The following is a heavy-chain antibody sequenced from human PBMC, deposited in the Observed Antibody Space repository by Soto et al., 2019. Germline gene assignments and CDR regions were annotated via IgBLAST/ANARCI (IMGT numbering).Heavy chain of an antibody. CDR3: ARVRTYYYDSSGYPNWFDP. J-gene: IGHJ5*02. D-gene: IGHD3-22*01. V-gene: IGHV3-7*03. CDR1: GLPFSSYW. CDR2: IKQDGSEK. Sequence: GGSLILSCRSYGLPFSSYWMSLVRKAPGKGLEWVANIKQDGSEKYYVDSVKGRFTISRDNAKNSLYLQMNSLRAEDTAVYYCARVRTYYYDSSGYPNWFDPWSQGTLVTVSS.